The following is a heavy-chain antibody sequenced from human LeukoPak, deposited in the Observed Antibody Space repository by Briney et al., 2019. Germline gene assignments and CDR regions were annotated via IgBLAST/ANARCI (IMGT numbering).Heavy chain of an antibody. J-gene: IGHJ4*02. Sequence: GASVKVSCKASGYTFTGYYIHWVRQAPGQGHEWVGWINPNSGGTNFAQSFQGRVTMTSDTSINTAYMELSSLRSDDTAVYYCARSRSFYDSAGYYDFWGQGILVTVSS. CDR3: ARSRSFYDSAGYYDF. D-gene: IGHD3-22*01. CDR1: GYTFTGYY. CDR2: INPNSGGT. V-gene: IGHV1-2*02.